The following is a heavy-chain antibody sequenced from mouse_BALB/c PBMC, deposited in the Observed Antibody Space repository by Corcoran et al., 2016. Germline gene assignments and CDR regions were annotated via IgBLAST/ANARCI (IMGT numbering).Heavy chain of an antibody. V-gene: IGHV1S34*01. CDR2: ISCYNGAT. CDR3: ARITTAPYYAMDY. D-gene: IGHD1-2*01. J-gene: IGHJ4*01. Sequence: LVKNGASAKLSCKASGYSFPGYYMHWVKQSHGKSLEWIGYISCYNGATSYNQKFKGKATFTVDTSSSTAYMQFNSLTSEDSAVYYCARITTAPYYAMDYWGQGTSVIVSS. CDR1: GYSFPGYY.